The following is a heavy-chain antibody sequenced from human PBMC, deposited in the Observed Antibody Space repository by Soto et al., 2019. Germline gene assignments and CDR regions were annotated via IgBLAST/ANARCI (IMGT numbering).Heavy chain of an antibody. J-gene: IGHJ4*02. CDR1: GDSFNSYY. CDR2: LYQSGST. CDR3: ARAETSGILDFDE. D-gene: IGHD1-20*01. V-gene: IGHV4-59*01. Sequence: LSLTCTCAGDSFNSYYWSWMQHPPGKGLECMGNLYQSGSTNYNPSLKSRVTISVDTSKNQISLRLKSVTAADTAVYYWARAETSGILDFDECGPGSMVTVYS.